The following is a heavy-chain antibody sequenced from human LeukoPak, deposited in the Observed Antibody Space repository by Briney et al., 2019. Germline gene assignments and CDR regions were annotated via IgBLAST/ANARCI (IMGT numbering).Heavy chain of an antibody. CDR1: GFTFSSYA. CDR2: ISGSGGST. J-gene: IGHJ4*02. V-gene: IGHV3-23*01. D-gene: IGHD3-3*01. CDR3: AKAGSQFLLFDY. Sequence: GGSLRLSCAASGFTFSSYAMSWVRQAPGKGLEWVSAISGSGGSTYHADSVKGRFTISRDNSKNTLYLQMNSLRAEDTAVYYCAKAGSQFLLFDYWGQGTLVTVSS.